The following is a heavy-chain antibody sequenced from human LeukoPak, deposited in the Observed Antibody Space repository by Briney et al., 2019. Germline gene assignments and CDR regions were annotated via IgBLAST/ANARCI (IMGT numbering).Heavy chain of an antibody. V-gene: IGHV1-69*13. CDR1: GYTFTSYD. D-gene: IGHD6-19*01. Sequence: SVKVSCKASGYTFTSYDINWVRQAPGQGLEWMGGIIPIFGTANYAQKFQGRVTITADESTSTAYMELSSLRSEDTAVYYCARGPDSSGCRFDPWGQGTLVTVSS. CDR2: IIPIFGTA. CDR3: ARGPDSSGCRFDP. J-gene: IGHJ5*02.